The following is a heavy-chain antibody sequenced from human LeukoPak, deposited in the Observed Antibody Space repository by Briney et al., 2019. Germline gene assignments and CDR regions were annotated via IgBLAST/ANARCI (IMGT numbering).Heavy chain of an antibody. CDR1: GFTFSSYT. CDR2: IRSSVSYI. Sequence: GGSLRLSCAASGFTFSSYTMNWVRQAPGKGLEWVSSIRSSVSYIFYADSVKGRFTISRDNAENSLYLQMNSLRAEDTAVYYCARDVQIDCWGQGTLVTVSS. CDR3: ARDVQIDC. J-gene: IGHJ4*02. V-gene: IGHV3-21*01.